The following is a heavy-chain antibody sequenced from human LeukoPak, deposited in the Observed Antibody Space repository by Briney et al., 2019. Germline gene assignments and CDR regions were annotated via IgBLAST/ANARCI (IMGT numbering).Heavy chain of an antibody. CDR2: ISGSGGST. Sequence: GGSLRLSCAASGFTFSSYAMNWVRQAPGKGLEWVSGISGSGGSTYYADSVKGRFTISRDNSKNTLYLQMNSLRAEDTAVYYCAKVYYSDSSAYYPYYFDYWGQGTLVTVSS. J-gene: IGHJ4*02. D-gene: IGHD3-22*01. CDR3: AKVYYSDSSAYYPYYFDY. V-gene: IGHV3-23*01. CDR1: GFTFSSYA.